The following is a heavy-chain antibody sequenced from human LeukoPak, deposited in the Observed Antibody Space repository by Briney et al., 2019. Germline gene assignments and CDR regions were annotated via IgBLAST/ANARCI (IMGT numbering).Heavy chain of an antibody. CDR3: ASSTGAYGAPGYSSSWYAKDWYYFDY. V-gene: IGHV4-34*01. CDR2: INHSGST. Sequence: PSETLSLTCAVYGGSFSGYYWSWIRQPPGKGLEWIGEINHSGSTNYNPSLKSRVTISVDTSKNQFSLKLSSVTAADTAVYYCASSTGAYGAPGYSSSWYAKDWYYFDYWGQGTLVTVSS. D-gene: IGHD6-13*01. J-gene: IGHJ4*02. CDR1: GGSFSGYY.